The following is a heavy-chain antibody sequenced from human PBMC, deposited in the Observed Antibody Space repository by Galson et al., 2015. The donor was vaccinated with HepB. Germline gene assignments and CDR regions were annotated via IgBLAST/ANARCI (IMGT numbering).Heavy chain of an antibody. D-gene: IGHD3-16*01. CDR1: GFTFSSLG. J-gene: IGHJ4*02. CDR3: ARDLDDSRVYLFDY. V-gene: IGHV3-23*01. Sequence: SLRLSCAASGFTFSSLGMSWVRRAPGKGLEWVSTISGGGYSTYYADAVRGRFTVSRDNSKNTLFLQMNGLRSEDTAVYYCARDLDDSRVYLFDYWGQGTLVTVFS. CDR2: ISGGGYST.